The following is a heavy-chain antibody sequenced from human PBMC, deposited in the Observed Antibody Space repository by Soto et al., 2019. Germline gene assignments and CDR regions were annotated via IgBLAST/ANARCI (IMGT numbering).Heavy chain of an antibody. Sequence: QVQLVKSGAEVKKPGASVKVSFKASGSTFTSYGSSWVRQAPGQGLEGIGWISAYNGKTNYAQKIQGRVTMTTDTSTSTAYMELRSLRSDDTAVYYCARDSLMIDVIDAFDIWGQGTMVTVSS. CDR1: GSTFTSYG. D-gene: IGHD3-22*01. CDR3: ARDSLMIDVIDAFDI. V-gene: IGHV1-18*01. J-gene: IGHJ3*02. CDR2: ISAYNGKT.